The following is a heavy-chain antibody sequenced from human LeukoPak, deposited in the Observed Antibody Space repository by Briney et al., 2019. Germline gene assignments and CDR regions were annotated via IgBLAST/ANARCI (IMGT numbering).Heavy chain of an antibody. Sequence: SQTLSLTCTVSGGSISSGGYYWRWIRQHPGKGLEWIGYIYYSGSTYYNPSLKSRVTISVDTSKNQFSLKLSSVTAADTAVYYCARALTISYYFDYWGQGTLVTVSS. CDR3: ARALTISYYFDY. CDR2: IYYSGST. J-gene: IGHJ4*02. V-gene: IGHV4-31*03. CDR1: GGSISSGGYY. D-gene: IGHD5-24*01.